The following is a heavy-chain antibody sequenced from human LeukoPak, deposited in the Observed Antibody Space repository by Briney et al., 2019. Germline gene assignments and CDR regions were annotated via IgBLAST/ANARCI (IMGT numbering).Heavy chain of an antibody. CDR1: GFTFSNSA. J-gene: IGHJ4*01. CDR3: AKGIYSSGWSYFDY. Sequence: GGSLRLSCAASGFTFSNSAMSWVRQAPGKGLEWVSTLSGSGITTYYADSVKGRFTISRDNSRNTLYLQMNTLRAEDSALYYCAKGIYSSGWSYFDYWGHGTLVTVSS. CDR2: LSGSGITT. V-gene: IGHV3-23*01. D-gene: IGHD6-19*01.